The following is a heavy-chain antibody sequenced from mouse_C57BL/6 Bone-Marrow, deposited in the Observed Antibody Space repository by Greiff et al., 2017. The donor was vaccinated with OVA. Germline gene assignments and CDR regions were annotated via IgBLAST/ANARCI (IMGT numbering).Heavy chain of an antibody. V-gene: IGHV1-78*01. Sequence: VQLQQSDAELVKPGASVKISCKVSGYTFTDHTIHWMKQRPEQGLEWIGYIYPRDGSTKYNAKFKGKATLTADKSSSTAYMQLIRLTSEDSAVYFYARGGYIYYFDYWGQGTTRTVSS. D-gene: IGHD2-2*01. CDR2: IYPRDGST. J-gene: IGHJ2*01. CDR3: ARGGYIYYFDY. CDR1: GYTFTDHT.